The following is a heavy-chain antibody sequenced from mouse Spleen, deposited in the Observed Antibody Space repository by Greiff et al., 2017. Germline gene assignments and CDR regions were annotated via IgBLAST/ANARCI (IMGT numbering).Heavy chain of an antibody. Sequence: EVQRVESGGGLVQPGGSLKLSCAASGFTFSSYGMSWVRQTPDKRLELVATINSNGGSTYYPDSVKGRFTISRDNAKNTLYLQMSSLKSEDTAMYYCARDYYGSYFDYWGQGTTLTVSS. CDR1: GFTFSSYG. J-gene: IGHJ2*01. CDR2: INSNGGST. D-gene: IGHD1-1*01. V-gene: IGHV5-6-3*01. CDR3: ARDYYGSYFDY.